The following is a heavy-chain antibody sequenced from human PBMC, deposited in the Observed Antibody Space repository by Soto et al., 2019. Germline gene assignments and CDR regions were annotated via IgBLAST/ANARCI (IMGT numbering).Heavy chain of an antibody. V-gene: IGHV4-31*02. J-gene: IGHJ3*02. Sequence: SETLSLTWTVSGGSISSGGYYWSWIRQHPGKGLEWIGYIYYSGSTYYNPSLKSRVTISVDTSKNQFSLKLSSVTAADTAVYYCATEMVRGVNRDAFDIWGQGTMVTVSS. CDR1: GGSISSGGYY. D-gene: IGHD3-10*01. CDR3: ATEMVRGVNRDAFDI. CDR2: IYYSGST.